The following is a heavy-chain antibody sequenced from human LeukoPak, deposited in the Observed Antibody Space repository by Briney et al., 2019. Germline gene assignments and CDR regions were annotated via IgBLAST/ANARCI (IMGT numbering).Heavy chain of an antibody. CDR3: AGEPPSSRYFYYYGVDV. V-gene: IGHV1-3*01. CDR2: INVGNGNT. CDR1: GYTFTTYT. Sequence: GASVKVSCKASGYTFTTYTMHWVRQAPGQRLEWMGWINVGNGNTKYSQKFQGRVTITRDTSASTAYMELSSLRSEDTAVYYCAGEPPSSRYFYYYGVDVWGQGTTVTVSS. D-gene: IGHD2-2*01. J-gene: IGHJ6*02.